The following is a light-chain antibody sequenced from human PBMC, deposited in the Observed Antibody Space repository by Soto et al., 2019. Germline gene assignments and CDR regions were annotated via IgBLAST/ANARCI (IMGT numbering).Light chain of an antibody. J-gene: IGLJ1*01. CDR3: NSFTTTSALV. V-gene: IGLV2-14*01. Sequence: QSVLTQPASVSGSPGQSITISCTGSSADIGSHDYVSWYQQHPGKVPNLILYEVSKRPSGASDRFSGSKSGNAAYLSISGLQPEDEADYYCNSFTTTSALVFGTWTKVTVL. CDR2: EVS. CDR1: SADIGSHDY.